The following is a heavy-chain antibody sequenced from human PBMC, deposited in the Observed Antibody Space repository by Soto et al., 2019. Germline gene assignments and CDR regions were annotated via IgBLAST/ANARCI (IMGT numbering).Heavy chain of an antibody. CDR3: AKEGREGRVQLWSANWFDP. J-gene: IGHJ5*02. CDR2: ISYDGSNK. Sequence: QVQLVESGGGVVQPGRSLRLSCAASGFTFSSYGMHWVRQAPGKGLEWVAVISYDGSNKYYADSVKGRFTISRDNSKNPLYLQMNSLRAEDTAVYYCAKEGREGRVQLWSANWFDPWGQGTLVTVSS. V-gene: IGHV3-30*18. CDR1: GFTFSSYG. D-gene: IGHD5-18*01.